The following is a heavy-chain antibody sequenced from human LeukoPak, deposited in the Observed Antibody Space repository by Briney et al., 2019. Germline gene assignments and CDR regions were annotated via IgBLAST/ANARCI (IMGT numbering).Heavy chain of an antibody. CDR2: IWYDGSNK. D-gene: IGHD3-10*01. CDR3: AGKGSGILDPFDY. Sequence: GGSLRLSCAASGFTFSSYGMHWVRQAPGKGLEWVAVIWYDGSNKYYADSVKGRFTISRDNSKNTLYLQMNSLRAEDTAVYYCAGKGSGILDPFDYWGQGTLVTVSS. J-gene: IGHJ4*02. V-gene: IGHV3-33*01. CDR1: GFTFSSYG.